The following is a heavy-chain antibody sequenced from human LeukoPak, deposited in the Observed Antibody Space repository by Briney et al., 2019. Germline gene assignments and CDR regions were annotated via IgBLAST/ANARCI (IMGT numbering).Heavy chain of an antibody. Sequence: GGSLRLSCAASGFTFSSYAMSWVRQAPGKGLEWVSVIYSGGSTYYADSVKGRFTISRDNSKNTLYLQMNSLRAEDTAVYYCARVDSRGYWGQGTLVTVSS. CDR1: GFTFSSYA. D-gene: IGHD2-21*01. J-gene: IGHJ4*02. CDR3: ARVDSRGY. CDR2: IYSGGST. V-gene: IGHV3-53*01.